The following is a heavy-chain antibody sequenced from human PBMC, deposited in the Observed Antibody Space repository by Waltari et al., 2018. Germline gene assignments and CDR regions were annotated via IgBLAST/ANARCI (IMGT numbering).Heavy chain of an antibody. CDR3: ARGGRFSHYFDY. CDR2: INHSGST. J-gene: IGHJ4*02. CDR1: GGSFRGYY. D-gene: IGHD3-3*01. V-gene: IGHV4-34*01. Sequence: QVQLQQWGAGLLKPSETLSLTCAVYGGSFRGYYWSWIRQPPGKGLEWIGEINHSGSTNYNPSLKSRVTISVDTSKNQFSLKLSSVTAADTAVYYCARGGRFSHYFDYWGQGTLVTVSS.